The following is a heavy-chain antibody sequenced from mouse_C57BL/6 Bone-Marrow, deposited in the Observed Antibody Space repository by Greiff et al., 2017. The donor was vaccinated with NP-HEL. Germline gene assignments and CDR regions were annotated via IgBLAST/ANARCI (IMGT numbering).Heavy chain of an antibody. V-gene: IGHV1-7*01. J-gene: IGHJ3*01. D-gene: IGHD2-4*01. Sequence: QVQLQQSGAELAKPGASVKLSCKASGYTFTSYWMHWVKQRPGQGLEWIGYINPSSGYTNYNQKFKDKATLTVDKSSRTAYMQLSSLTYEDSAVYYCARDPDYDGAWFAYWGQGTLVTVSA. CDR1: GYTFTSYW. CDR2: INPSSGYT. CDR3: ARDPDYDGAWFAY.